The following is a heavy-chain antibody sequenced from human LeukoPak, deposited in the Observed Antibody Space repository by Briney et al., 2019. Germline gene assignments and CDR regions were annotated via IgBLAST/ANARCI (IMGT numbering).Heavy chain of an antibody. D-gene: IGHD2-21*02. CDR3: ASLVVTDNWAFDI. J-gene: IGHJ3*02. Sequence: GGSLRLSCAASGFTFSSYWMHWVRQAPGEGLVWVSRINNDASSTSYADSVKGRFTISRDNAKNTLYLQMNNLRAGDTAVYYCASLVVTDNWAFDIWGQGTMVIVSS. V-gene: IGHV3-74*01. CDR1: GFTFSSYW. CDR2: INNDASST.